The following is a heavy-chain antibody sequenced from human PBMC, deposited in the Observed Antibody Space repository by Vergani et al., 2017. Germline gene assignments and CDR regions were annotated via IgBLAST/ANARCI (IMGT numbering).Heavy chain of an antibody. Sequence: EVQLLESGGSLKQPGGSVRLSCAASGFTFSTYAMHWVRQAPGKGLEWVSALTGGGGSTYYADSFKGRFIISRDNSRDTLYLQMNSLRPEDTATYYCVKCAGSYENFLDSWGQGTLVTVSS. V-gene: IGHV3-23*01. J-gene: IGHJ4*02. CDR1: GFTFSTYA. CDR3: VKCAGSYENFLDS. D-gene: IGHD1-26*01. CDR2: LTGGGGST.